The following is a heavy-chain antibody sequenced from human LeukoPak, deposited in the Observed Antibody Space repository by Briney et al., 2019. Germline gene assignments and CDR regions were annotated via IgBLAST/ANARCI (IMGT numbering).Heavy chain of an antibody. CDR1: GFTFSSYA. J-gene: IGHJ4*02. CDR2: ISGSGGST. Sequence: GGSLRLSCAASGFTFSSYAMHWVRQAPGKGLEWVSAISGSGGSTYYADSVKGRFTISRDNSKNTLYLQMNSLRAEDTAVYYCVKDVVVAATAVWYFDYWGQGTLVTVSS. D-gene: IGHD2-15*01. CDR3: VKDVVVAATAVWYFDY. V-gene: IGHV3-23*01.